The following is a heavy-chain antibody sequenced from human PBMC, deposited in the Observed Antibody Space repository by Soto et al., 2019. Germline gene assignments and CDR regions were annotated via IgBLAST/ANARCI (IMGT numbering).Heavy chain of an antibody. CDR2: ISSSSSTI. CDR1: GFTFSSYS. J-gene: IGHJ6*02. V-gene: IGHV3-48*04. D-gene: IGHD3-9*01. CDR3: ARDLGYYDILTGYYLGSWVSSYGMDV. Sequence: PGGSLRLSCAASGFTFSSYSMNWVRQAPGKGLGWVPYISSSSSTIYYADSVKGRFTISRDNAKNSLYLQMNSLRAEDTAVYYCARDLGYYDILTGYYLGSWVSSYGMDVWGQGTTVTVSS.